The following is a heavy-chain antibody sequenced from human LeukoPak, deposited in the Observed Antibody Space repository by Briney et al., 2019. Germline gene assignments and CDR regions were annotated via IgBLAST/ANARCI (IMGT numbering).Heavy chain of an antibody. Sequence: SETLSLTCTVSGGSISSSSYYWGWIRQPPGKGLEWIGSIYYSGSTYYNPSLKSRVTISVDKSKNQFSLKLSSVTAADTAVYYCARGLLAAAGICRDSGGIFDYWGQGTLVTVSS. CDR1: GGSISSSSYY. V-gene: IGHV4-39*07. CDR3: ARGLLAAAGICRDSGGIFDY. J-gene: IGHJ4*02. D-gene: IGHD6-13*01. CDR2: IYYSGST.